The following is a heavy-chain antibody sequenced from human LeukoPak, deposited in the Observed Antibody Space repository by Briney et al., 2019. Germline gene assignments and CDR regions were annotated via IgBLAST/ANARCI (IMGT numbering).Heavy chain of an antibody. CDR2: IYYSGST. CDR1: GGSISSGDYY. Sequence: PSETLSLTCTVSGGSISSGDYYWSWIRQPPGKGLEWIGYIYYSGSTYYNPSLKSRVTISVDTSKNQFSLKLSSVTAADTAVYYCARLYYYDSSGYYPEGGAFDIWGQGTMVTVSS. CDR3: ARLYYYDSSGYYPEGGAFDI. V-gene: IGHV4-30-4*01. J-gene: IGHJ3*02. D-gene: IGHD3-22*01.